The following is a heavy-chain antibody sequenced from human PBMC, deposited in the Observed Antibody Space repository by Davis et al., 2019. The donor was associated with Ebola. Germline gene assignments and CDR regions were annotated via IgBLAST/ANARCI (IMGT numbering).Heavy chain of an antibody. D-gene: IGHD3-3*01. V-gene: IGHV1-2*02. Sequence: SVTVPCQASGYTFTGYYMHWVRPAPGQGLEWMGWINPNSGGTNYAQKFQGRVTMTRDTSISTAYMELSRLRSDDTAVYYCAREYDFWSGYAFDIWGQGTMVTVSS. CDR1: GYTFTGYY. J-gene: IGHJ3*02. CDR3: AREYDFWSGYAFDI. CDR2: INPNSGGT.